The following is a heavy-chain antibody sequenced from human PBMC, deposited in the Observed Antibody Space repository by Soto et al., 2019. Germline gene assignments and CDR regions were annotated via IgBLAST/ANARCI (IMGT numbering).Heavy chain of an antibody. CDR1: GYSFTSYA. V-gene: IGHV1-3*01. J-gene: IGHJ4*02. Sequence: ASVKVSCKASGYSFTSYAIHWMRQAPGQRQEWMGWINAGNGNTKVTQKFKGRVTFTRDTSASTVYMEVSILRSEDTALYYCARAAYYYESSGYYPGDYWGQGTLVTSPQ. CDR3: ARAAYYYESSGYYPGDY. D-gene: IGHD3-22*01. CDR2: INAGNGNT.